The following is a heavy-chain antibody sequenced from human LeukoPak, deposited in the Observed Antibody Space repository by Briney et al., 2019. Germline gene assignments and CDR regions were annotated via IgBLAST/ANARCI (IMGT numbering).Heavy chain of an antibody. CDR1: GYTFTSYG. CDR3: ARDTGLGQLYWFDP. J-gene: IGHJ5*02. CDR2: ISAYNGNT. Sequence: ASVKVSRKASGYTFTSYGISWVRQAPGQGLEWMGWISAYNGNTNYAQKLQGRVTMTTDTSTSTAYMELRSLRSDDTAVYYCARDTGLGQLYWFDPWGQGTLVTVSS. D-gene: IGHD3-16*01. V-gene: IGHV1-18*01.